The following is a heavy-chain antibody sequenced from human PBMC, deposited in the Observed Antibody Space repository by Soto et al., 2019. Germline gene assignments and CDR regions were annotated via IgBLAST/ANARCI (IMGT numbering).Heavy chain of an antibody. Sequence: PSETLSLTCTVSGGSISSSSYYWGWIRQPPGKGLEWIGSIYYSGSTYYNPSLKSRVTISVDTSKNQFSLKLRSVTAADTAVYYCARGRIAAAGTPQKYYYYYYGMDVWGQGTTVTVSS. J-gene: IGHJ6*02. CDR1: GGSISSSSYY. D-gene: IGHD6-13*01. CDR2: IYYSGST. V-gene: IGHV4-39*07. CDR3: ARGRIAAAGTPQKYYYYYYGMDV.